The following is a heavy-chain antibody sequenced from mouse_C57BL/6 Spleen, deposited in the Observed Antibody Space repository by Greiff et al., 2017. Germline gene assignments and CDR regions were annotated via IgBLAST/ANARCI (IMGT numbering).Heavy chain of an antibody. CDR3: ASRTTVEDPFAY. CDR2: ITPNYGTT. D-gene: IGHD1-1*01. V-gene: IGHV1-39*01. J-gene: IGHJ3*01. Sequence: QLQQSGPELVKPGASVKISCKASGYSFTDYNMNWLKQSNGKSLEWIGVITPNYGTTSYNQTFKGKATLTVDQSSSTAYMQLNSLTSEDSAVYYCASRTTVEDPFAYWGQGTLVTVSA. CDR1: GYSFTDYN.